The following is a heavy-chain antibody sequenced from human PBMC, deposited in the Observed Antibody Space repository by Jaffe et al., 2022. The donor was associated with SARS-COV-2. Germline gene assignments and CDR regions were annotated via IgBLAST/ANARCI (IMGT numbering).Heavy chain of an antibody. V-gene: IGHV3-74*01. CDR2: IHNDGSNP. J-gene: IGHJ4*02. CDR3: ARGGGSNHFDY. Sequence: EVHLVESGGGLVQPGGSLRLSCAASGFTFSDYWMHWVRQAPGKGLVWVSRIHNDGSNPSYADSVKGRFTISRDNAKNTLYVQMNSLRAEDTAVYYCARGGGSNHFDYWGQGILVTVSS. CDR1: GFTFSDYW. D-gene: IGHD2-15*01.